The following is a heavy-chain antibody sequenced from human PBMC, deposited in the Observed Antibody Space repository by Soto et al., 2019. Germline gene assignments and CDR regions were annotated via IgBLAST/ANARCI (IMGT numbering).Heavy chain of an antibody. CDR2: IIPILGIA. D-gene: IGHD2-8*01. CDR1: GGTFSSYT. J-gene: IGHJ4*02. V-gene: IGHV1-69*02. CDR3: ASRYCTNGVCYDERFDY. Sequence: SVKVSCKASGGTFSSYTISWVRQAPGQGLEWMGRIIPILGIANYAQKFQGRVTITADKSTSTAYMELSSLRSEDTAVYYCASRYCTNGVCYDERFDYWGQGTLVTVLL.